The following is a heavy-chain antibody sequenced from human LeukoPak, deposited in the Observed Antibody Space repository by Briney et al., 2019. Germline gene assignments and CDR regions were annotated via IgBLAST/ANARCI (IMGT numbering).Heavy chain of an antibody. CDR2: INPNSGGT. V-gene: IGHV1-2*02. CDR3: ARAVTPRDYYYYYYMDV. CDR1: GYTFSGFY. Sequence: ASVKVSCKASGYTFSGFYIHWVRQAPGQGLEWMGWINPNSGGTNYAQKFQGRVTMTRDTSISTAYMELSRLRSDDTAVYYCARAVTPRDYYYYYYMDVWGKGTTVTISS. J-gene: IGHJ6*03.